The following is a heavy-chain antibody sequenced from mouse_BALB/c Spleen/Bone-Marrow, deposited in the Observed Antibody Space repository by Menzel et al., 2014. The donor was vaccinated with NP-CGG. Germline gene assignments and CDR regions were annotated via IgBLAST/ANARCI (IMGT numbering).Heavy chain of an antibody. CDR3: ARSTMITEGFAY. J-gene: IGHJ3*01. CDR2: IWAGGST. V-gene: IGHV2-9*02. D-gene: IGHD2-4*01. CDR1: GFSLTSYG. Sequence: VKLMESGPGLVAPSQLLSITCTVSGFSLTSYGVHWVRQPPGKGLEWLGVIWAGGSTNYNSALMSRLSISKDNSKSQVFLKMNSLQTDDTAMYYCARSTMITEGFAYWGQGTLVTVSA.